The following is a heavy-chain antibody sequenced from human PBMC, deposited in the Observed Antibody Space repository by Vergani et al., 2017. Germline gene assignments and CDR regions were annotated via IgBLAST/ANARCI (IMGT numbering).Heavy chain of an antibody. CDR1: GMSLSNNNYY. V-gene: IGHV4-39*01. Sequence: QLQLQESGPRLVTPSETLSLTCSLSGMSLSNNNYYWGWIRLPPGKGLEWIGNIYDSRNNNYSPSLKSRVSISVATSKNQFSLNLTSVTAADTAVYYCARHLRQLARNDVFDIWGHGTLVTVSS. CDR2: IYDSRNN. CDR3: ARHLRQLARNDVFDI. J-gene: IGHJ3*02. D-gene: IGHD6-6*01.